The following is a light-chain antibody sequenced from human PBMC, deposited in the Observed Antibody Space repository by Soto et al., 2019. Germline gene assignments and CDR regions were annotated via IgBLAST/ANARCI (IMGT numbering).Light chain of an antibody. CDR1: QSISSTS. J-gene: IGKJ3*01. CDR2: SAS. Sequence: EIVLTQSPGTLSLSPGERATLSCRASQSISSTSLAWYQQKPGQAPRLLIHSASSRPSGIPARFSGSGSGTDFSLTISRLEPEDFAVYYCQQYDGSLLTFGPGTKVDIK. CDR3: QQYDGSLLT. V-gene: IGKV3-20*01.